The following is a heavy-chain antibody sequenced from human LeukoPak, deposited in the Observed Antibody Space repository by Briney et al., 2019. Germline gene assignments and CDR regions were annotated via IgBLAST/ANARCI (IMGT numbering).Heavy chain of an antibody. Sequence: SETLSLTCAVYGGSFSGYYWSWIRQPPGKGLEWIGEINHSGSTNYNPSLKSRVTISVDTSKNQSSLKLSSVTAADTAVYYCAFSIAVAADYWGQGTLVTVSS. CDR2: INHSGST. V-gene: IGHV4-34*01. CDR1: GGSFSGYY. J-gene: IGHJ4*02. D-gene: IGHD6-19*01. CDR3: AFSIAVAADY.